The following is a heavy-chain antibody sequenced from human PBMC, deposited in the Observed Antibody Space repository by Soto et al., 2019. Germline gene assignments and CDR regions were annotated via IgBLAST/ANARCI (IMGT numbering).Heavy chain of an antibody. CDR2: MQPSTGRT. Sequence: ASVKVSCKASGYSFTSHDINWVRQTAGQGLEWMGWMQPSTGRTGYAQKFQGRVTMTRDTSINTAYMELTTLTSDDTAFYYCARGVSAGVDYWGQGTLVTVSS. CDR1: GYSFTSHD. V-gene: IGHV1-8*01. J-gene: IGHJ4*02. D-gene: IGHD1-26*01. CDR3: ARGVSAGVDY.